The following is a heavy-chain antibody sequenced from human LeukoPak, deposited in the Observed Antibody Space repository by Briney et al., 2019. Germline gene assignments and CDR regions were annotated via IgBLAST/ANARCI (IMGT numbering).Heavy chain of an antibody. CDR3: ARGFWSGYFDY. Sequence: SETLSLTCAVYGGSFSGYYWSWIRQPPGKGLEWIGEINHSGSTNYNPSLKSRVTISVDTSKNQFSLELSSVTAADTAVYYCARGFWSGYFDYWGQGTLVTVSS. J-gene: IGHJ4*02. V-gene: IGHV4-34*01. D-gene: IGHD3-3*01. CDR1: GGSFSGYY. CDR2: INHSGST.